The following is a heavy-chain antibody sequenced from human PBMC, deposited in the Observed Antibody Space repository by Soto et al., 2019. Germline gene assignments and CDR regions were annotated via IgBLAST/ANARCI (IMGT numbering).Heavy chain of an antibody. J-gene: IGHJ4*02. CDR3: VRTSLVVAAATREDY. CDR2: INSDGSST. Sequence: EVQLVESGGGLVQPGGSLRLSCAASGFTFSSYWMHCVLQAPGKGLVWVSRINSDGSSTSYADSVKGRFTISRDNAKNTLYLQMNSLRAEDTAVYYCVRTSLVVAAATREDYWGQGTLVTVSS. V-gene: IGHV3-74*01. CDR1: GFTFSSYW. D-gene: IGHD2-15*01.